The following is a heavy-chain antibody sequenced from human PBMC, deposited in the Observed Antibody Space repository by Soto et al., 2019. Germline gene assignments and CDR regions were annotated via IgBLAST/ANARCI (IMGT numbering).Heavy chain of an antibody. CDR2: TSTSGGST. CDR1: GFTFSSYA. V-gene: IGHV3-23*01. CDR3: AKFYGGNSAHTYTIDP. J-gene: IGHJ5*02. D-gene: IGHD2-21*02. Sequence: EVQLLESGGGLVQPGGSLRLSCAASGFTFSSYAMSWVRQAPGKGLEWVSTTSTSGGSTHYADSVKGRFTISRDNSKNTLYLQMTSLRAEDTAIYYCAKFYGGNSAHTYTIDPWGQGTLVTVSS.